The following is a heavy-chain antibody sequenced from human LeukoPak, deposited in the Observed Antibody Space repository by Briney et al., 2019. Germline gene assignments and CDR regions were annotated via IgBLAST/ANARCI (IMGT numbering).Heavy chain of an antibody. CDR1: GFTFSDHF. D-gene: IGHD4-23*01. Sequence: SGGSLSLSCAASGFTFSDHFMDWVRQAPGKGLEWVGRTRNKANSYTTEYAASVKGRFTISRDDSKNSLYLQMNSLKTEDTAVYYCARDRDYGGNRGAFDIWGQGTMVTVAS. CDR2: TRNKANSYTT. J-gene: IGHJ3*02. CDR3: ARDRDYGGNRGAFDI. V-gene: IGHV3-72*01.